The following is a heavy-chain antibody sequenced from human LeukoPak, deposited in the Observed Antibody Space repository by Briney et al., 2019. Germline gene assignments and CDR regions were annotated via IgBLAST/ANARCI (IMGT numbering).Heavy chain of an antibody. CDR3: ARDEPPYSSSWYLGAFDI. D-gene: IGHD6-13*01. Sequence: ASVKVSCKASGYTFTSYGISRVRQAPGQGLEWMGWISAYNGDTNYAQKLQGRVTMTTDTSTSTAYMELRSLRSDDTAVYYCARDEPPYSSSWYLGAFDIWGQGTMVTVSS. CDR2: ISAYNGDT. CDR1: GYTFTSYG. J-gene: IGHJ3*02. V-gene: IGHV1-18*01.